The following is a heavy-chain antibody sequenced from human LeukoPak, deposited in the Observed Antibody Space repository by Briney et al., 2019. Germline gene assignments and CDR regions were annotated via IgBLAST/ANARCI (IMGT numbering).Heavy chain of an antibody. CDR3: ARSYYDILTGYLDY. J-gene: IGHJ4*02. CDR1: GGTFSSYA. D-gene: IGHD3-9*01. CDR2: IIPIFGTA. V-gene: IGHV1-69*01. Sequence: ASVKVSCKASGGTFSSYAISWVRQAPGQGLEWMGGIIPIFGTANYAQKFQGRVTITADESTSTAYMELSSLRSEDTAVYYCARSYYDILTGYLDYWGQGTLVTVSS.